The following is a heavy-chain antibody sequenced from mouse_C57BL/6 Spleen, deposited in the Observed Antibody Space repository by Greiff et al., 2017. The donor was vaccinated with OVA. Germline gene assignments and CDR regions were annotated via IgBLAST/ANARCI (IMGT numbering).Heavy chain of an antibody. CDR3: ARSGSTVVRSFDY. V-gene: IGHV1-72*01. CDR2: IDPNSGGT. CDR1: GSTFTSYW. D-gene: IGHD1-1*01. J-gene: IGHJ2*01. Sequence: VQLQQPGAELVKPGASVKLSCKASGSTFTSYWMHWVKQRPGRGLEWIGRIDPNSGGTKYNEKFKSKATLTVDKPSSTAYMQLSSLTSEDSAVYYCARSGSTVVRSFDYWGQGTTLTVSS.